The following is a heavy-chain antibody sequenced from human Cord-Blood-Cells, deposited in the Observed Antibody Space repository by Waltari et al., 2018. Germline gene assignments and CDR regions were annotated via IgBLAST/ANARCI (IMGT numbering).Heavy chain of an antibody. CDR1: GGSFSGYY. CDR3: ARAKTYYDFWSGYYNHYYFDY. Sequence: QVQLQQWGAGLLKPSETLSLTCAVYGGSFSGYYWSWIRQPPGKGLEWIGEINHSGSTNYNPSLKSRVTISVDTSKNQFSLKLSSVTAADTAVYYCARAKTYYDFWSGYYNHYYFDYWGQGTLVTVSS. V-gene: IGHV4-34*01. J-gene: IGHJ4*02. CDR2: INHSGST. D-gene: IGHD3-3*01.